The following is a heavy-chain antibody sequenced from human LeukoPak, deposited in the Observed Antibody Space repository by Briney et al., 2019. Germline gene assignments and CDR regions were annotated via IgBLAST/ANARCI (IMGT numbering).Heavy chain of an antibody. V-gene: IGHV3-23*01. Sequence: PGGSLRLSCAASGFTFSSYAMSWVRQAPGKGLEWVSAISGSGGSTYHADSVKGRFTISRDNSKNTLYLQMNSLRAEDTAVYYCAKASLKQWLPPGPGYWGQGTLVTVSS. CDR1: GFTFSSYA. CDR3: AKASLKQWLPPGPGY. D-gene: IGHD6-19*01. CDR2: ISGSGGST. J-gene: IGHJ4*02.